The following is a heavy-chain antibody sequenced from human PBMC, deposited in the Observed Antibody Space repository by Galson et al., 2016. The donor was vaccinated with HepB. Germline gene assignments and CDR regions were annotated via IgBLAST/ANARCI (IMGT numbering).Heavy chain of an antibody. CDR3: ARSTNGSFDY. J-gene: IGHJ4*02. CDR2: ISHDGTNT. CDR1: GFTFSSYW. V-gene: IGHV3-74*01. D-gene: IGHD1-26*01. Sequence: SLRLSCAASGFTFSSYWMHWVRQAPGKGLVWVSRISHDGTNTSCADSVKGRFTISGDNAKDTLYLQMNSLRAGDTAVYFCARSTNGSFDYWGQGTLVTVSS.